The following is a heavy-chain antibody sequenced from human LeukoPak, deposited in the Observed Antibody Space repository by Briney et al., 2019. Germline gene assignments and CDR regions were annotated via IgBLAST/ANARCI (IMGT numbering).Heavy chain of an antibody. CDR2: INHSGST. Sequence: SETLSLTCAVYGGSFSGCYWSWIRQPPGKALEWIGEINHSGSTNYNPSLKSRVTISVDTSKNQFSLKLSSVTAADTAVYYCARKMGYSSSWYNRWGQGTLVTVSS. J-gene: IGHJ4*02. CDR1: GGSFSGCY. D-gene: IGHD6-13*01. V-gene: IGHV4-34*01. CDR3: ARKMGYSSSWYNR.